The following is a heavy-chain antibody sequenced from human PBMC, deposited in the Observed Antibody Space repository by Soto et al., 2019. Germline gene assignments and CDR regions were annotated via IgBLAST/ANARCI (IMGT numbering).Heavy chain of an antibody. D-gene: IGHD2-21*02. CDR1: GGSSSDGGDY. CDR2: IYYSGST. CDR3: ASNVVTAPGRKSYYYYVMDV. V-gene: IGHV4-61*08. Sequence: LVMLRLPCSVSGGSSSDGGDYRICNRQPPGKGLEWIGYIYYSGSTNYNPSLKSRVTISVDTSKNQFSLKLSSVTAADTAVYYCASNVVTAPGRKSYYYYVMDVWGQGTTVTVSS. J-gene: IGHJ6*02.